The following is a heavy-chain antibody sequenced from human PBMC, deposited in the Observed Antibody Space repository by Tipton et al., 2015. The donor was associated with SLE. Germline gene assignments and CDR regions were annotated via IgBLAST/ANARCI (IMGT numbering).Heavy chain of an antibody. CDR3: ARQADYGDPLFRGAYYMDV. CDR2: IYPGDSDT. J-gene: IGHJ6*03. CDR1: GYSFTSYW. Sequence: QLVQSGAEVKKPGESLKISCKGSGYSFTSYWIGWVRQMPGKGLEWMGIIYPGDSDTRYSPSFQGQVTISADKSISTAYLQWSSLKASDTAMYYCARQADYGDPLFRGAYYMDVWGKGTTVTVSS. D-gene: IGHD4-17*01. V-gene: IGHV5-51*01.